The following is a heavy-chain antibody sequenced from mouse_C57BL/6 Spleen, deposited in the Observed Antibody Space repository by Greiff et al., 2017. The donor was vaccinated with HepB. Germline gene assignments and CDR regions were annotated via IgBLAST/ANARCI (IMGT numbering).Heavy chain of an antibody. CDR1: GFTFSDYY. D-gene: IGHD4-1*01. CDR3: ARYWDDYAMDY. J-gene: IGHJ4*01. CDR2: INYDGSST. Sequence: EVNVVESEGGLVQPGSSMKLSCTASGFTFSDYYMAWVRQVPEKGLEWVANINYDGSSTYYLDSLKSRFIISRDNAKNILYLQMSSLKSEDTATYYCARYWDDYAMDYWGQGTSVTVSS. V-gene: IGHV5-16*01.